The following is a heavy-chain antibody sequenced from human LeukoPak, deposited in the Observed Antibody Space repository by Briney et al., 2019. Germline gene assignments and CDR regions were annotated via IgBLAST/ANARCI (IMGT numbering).Heavy chain of an antibody. CDR1: GLTVGSTY. CDR2: IFAGGST. Sequence: PGGSLRLSCAVSGLTVGSTYMSWVRQAPGKGLEWVSIIFAGGSTYHADSVKGRFTISRDNSKNTLYLQMNSLRAEDTAVYYCAKTRPLDSSSWSHGDYWGQGTLVTVSS. D-gene: IGHD6-13*01. J-gene: IGHJ4*02. V-gene: IGHV3-53*01. CDR3: AKTRPLDSSSWSHGDY.